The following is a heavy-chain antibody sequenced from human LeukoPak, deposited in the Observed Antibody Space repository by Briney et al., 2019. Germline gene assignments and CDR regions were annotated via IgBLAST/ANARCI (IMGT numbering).Heavy chain of an antibody. CDR2: IWYDGSNK. Sequence: PGGPLRLSCAASGFTFSSYGMHWVRQAPGKGLEWVAVIWYDGSNKYYADSVKGRFTISRDNSKNTLYLQMNSLRAEDTAVYYCARDLTTVTTYDYYGMDVWGQGTTVTVSS. D-gene: IGHD4-17*01. CDR3: ARDLTTVTTYDYYGMDV. V-gene: IGHV3-33*01. J-gene: IGHJ6*02. CDR1: GFTFSSYG.